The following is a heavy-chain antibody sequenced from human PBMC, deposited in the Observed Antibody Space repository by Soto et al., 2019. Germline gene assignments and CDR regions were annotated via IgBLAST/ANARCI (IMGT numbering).Heavy chain of an antibody. CDR1: GGSFSGYY. Sequence: SETLSVTCAVYGGSFSGYYWSWIRQPPGKGLEWIGEINHSGSTNYNPSLKSRVTISVDTSKNQFSLKLSSVTAADTAVYYCATFPARYYYGSGSYGRSGMDVWGQGTTVTVSS. CDR2: INHSGST. V-gene: IGHV4-34*01. D-gene: IGHD3-10*01. J-gene: IGHJ6*02. CDR3: ATFPARYYYGSGSYGRSGMDV.